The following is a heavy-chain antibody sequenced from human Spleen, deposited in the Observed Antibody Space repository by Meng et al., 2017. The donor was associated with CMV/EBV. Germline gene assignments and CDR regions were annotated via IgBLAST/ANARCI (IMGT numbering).Heavy chain of an antibody. J-gene: IGHJ4*02. CDR1: GFTFSAYA. Sequence: GGSLRLSCAASGFTFSAYAMNWVRQAPGKGLEWVSSISTTSAYIYYADSLKGRFTISRDNAKNSLYLQMNSLKAEDTAVYYCARSLRFLEWLSLDYWGQGTLVTVSS. CDR3: ARSLRFLEWLSLDY. D-gene: IGHD3-3*01. V-gene: IGHV3-21*06. CDR2: ISTTSAYI.